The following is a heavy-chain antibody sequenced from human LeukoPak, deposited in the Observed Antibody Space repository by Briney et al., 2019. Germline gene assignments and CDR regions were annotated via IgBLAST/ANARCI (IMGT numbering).Heavy chain of an antibody. CDR3: ARESRPPALQDITAAGFLDY. CDR2: IKQDGSEK. V-gene: IGHV3-7*01. D-gene: IGHD6-13*01. J-gene: IGHJ4*02. CDR1: GFTFSSYW. Sequence: GGSLRLSCAASGFTFSSYWMSWVRQAPGKGLEWVANIKQDGSEKYYVDSVKGRFTISRDNAKNSLYLQMNSLRAEDTAVYYCARESRPPALQDITAAGFLDYWGQGTLVTVSS.